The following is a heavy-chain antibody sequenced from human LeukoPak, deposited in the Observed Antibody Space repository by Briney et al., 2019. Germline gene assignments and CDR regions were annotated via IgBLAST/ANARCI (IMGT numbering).Heavy chain of an antibody. J-gene: IGHJ4*02. V-gene: IGHV4-34*01. CDR2: INHSGST. D-gene: IGHD3-10*01. CDR1: GGSFSGYY. CDR3: ARAWAKSYYYGSGRIDY. Sequence: ASETLSLTCAVFGGSFSGYYWSWIRQPPGKGLEWIGEINHSGSTKYNPSLKSRVTISVDTSKNQFSLKLSSVTAADTAVYYCARAWAKSYYYGSGRIDYWGQGTLVTVSS.